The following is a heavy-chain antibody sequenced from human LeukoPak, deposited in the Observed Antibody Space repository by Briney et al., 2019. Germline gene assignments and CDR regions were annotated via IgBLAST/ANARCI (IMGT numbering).Heavy chain of an antibody. V-gene: IGHV3-30*03. CDR2: ISYDGSNK. Sequence: GRTLRLSCAASGFTFSSYGMHWVRQAPGKGLEWVAVISYDGSNKYYADPVKGRFTSSRDNSKNTLYLQMNSLRAEGTAVYYGVMYYYGSGELYYFDFWGQGTLVTVSS. D-gene: IGHD3-10*01. J-gene: IGHJ4*02. CDR3: VMYYYGSGELYYFDF. CDR1: GFTFSSYG.